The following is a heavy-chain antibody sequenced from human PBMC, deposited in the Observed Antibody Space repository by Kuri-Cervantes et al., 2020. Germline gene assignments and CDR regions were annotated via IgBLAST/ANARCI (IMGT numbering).Heavy chain of an antibody. CDR3: ARNYDSSGYTFDY. D-gene: IGHD3-22*01. CDR1: GGSISSSNW. J-gene: IGHJ4*02. Sequence: CAVSGGSISSSNWWSWVRQPPGKGLEWIGEIYHSGSTNYNPSLKSRVTISVDKSKNQFSLKLSSVTAADTAVYYCARNYDSSGYTFDYWGQGTLVTVSS. CDR2: IYHSGST. V-gene: IGHV4-4*02.